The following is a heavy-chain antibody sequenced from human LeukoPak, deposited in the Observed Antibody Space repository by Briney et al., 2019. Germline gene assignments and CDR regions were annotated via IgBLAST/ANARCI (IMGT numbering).Heavy chain of an antibody. Sequence: SETLSLTCVVYDESFSGYFWSWIRQPPGKGLEWIGEINHRGSTNYNPSLKSRVTILVDTSKNRFSLKLNSVTAADTAVYYCASPASPLPATSGPFVFDSWGQGKMVTVSS. CDR1: DESFSGYF. J-gene: IGHJ3*01. D-gene: IGHD2-2*01. CDR3: ASPASPLPATSGPFVFDS. CDR2: INHRGST. V-gene: IGHV4-34*01.